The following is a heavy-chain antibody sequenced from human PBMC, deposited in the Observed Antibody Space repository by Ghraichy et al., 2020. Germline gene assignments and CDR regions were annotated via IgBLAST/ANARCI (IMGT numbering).Heavy chain of an antibody. D-gene: IGHD2-2*01. CDR3: ARANGYCSRSSCYGFDY. CDR1: GYTLTGDA. Sequence: ASVKVSCKASGYTLTGDAMNWVRQAPGQGLEWMGWINTNTGNPTYAQGFTGRFVFSFDTSVSTAYLQISSLKAEDTAVYYCARANGYCSRSSCYGFDYWGQGTLVTVSS. J-gene: IGHJ4*02. CDR2: INTNTGNP. V-gene: IGHV7-4-1*02.